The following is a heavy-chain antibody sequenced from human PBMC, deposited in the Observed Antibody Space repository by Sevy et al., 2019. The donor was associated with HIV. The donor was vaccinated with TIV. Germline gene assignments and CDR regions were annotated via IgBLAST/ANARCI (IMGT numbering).Heavy chain of an antibody. CDR2: ISSISSTI. V-gene: IGHV3-48*01. CDR1: GFTFSSYS. D-gene: IGHD2-15*01. J-gene: IGHJ4*02. CDR3: ARDGRGYCSGGSCYIDY. Sequence: GGSLRLSCAASGFTFSSYSMNWVRQAPGKGLEWVSYISSISSTIYYADSVKGRFTISRDNAKNSLYLQMNSLRAEDTAVYYCARDGRGYCSGGSCYIDYWGQGTLVTVSS.